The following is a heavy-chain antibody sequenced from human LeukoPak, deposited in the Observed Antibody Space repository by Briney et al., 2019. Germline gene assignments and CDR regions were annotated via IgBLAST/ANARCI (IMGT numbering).Heavy chain of an antibody. D-gene: IGHD6-13*01. V-gene: IGHV4-39*07. J-gene: IGHJ6*03. Sequence: SETLPLTCTVSGGSISSSSYYWGWIRQPPGKGLEWIGSIYYSGSTYYNPSLKSRVTISVDTSKNQFSLKLSSVTAADTAVYYCARYSSSWYYYYYYMDVWGKGTTVTVSS. CDR3: ARYSSSWYYYYYYMDV. CDR1: GGSISSSSYY. CDR2: IYYSGST.